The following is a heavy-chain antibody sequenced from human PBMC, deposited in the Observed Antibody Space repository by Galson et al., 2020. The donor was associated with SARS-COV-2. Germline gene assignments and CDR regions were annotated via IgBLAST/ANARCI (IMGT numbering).Heavy chain of an antibody. J-gene: IGHJ3*02. V-gene: IGHV4-34*01. CDR3: AIGEIYYDSSGYYYAFDI. Sequence: SETLSLTCAVYGGSFSGYYWSWIRQPPGKGLEWIGEINHSGSTNYNPSLKSRVTISVDTSKNQFSLKLSSVTAADTAVYYCAIGEIYYDSSGYYYAFDIWGQGTMVTVSS. CDR2: INHSGST. CDR1: GGSFSGYY. D-gene: IGHD3-22*01.